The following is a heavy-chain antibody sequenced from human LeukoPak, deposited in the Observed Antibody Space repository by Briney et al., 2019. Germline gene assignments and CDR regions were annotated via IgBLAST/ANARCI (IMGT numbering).Heavy chain of an antibody. J-gene: IGHJ4*02. CDR3: ARLYSSFDY. Sequence: ASVKVSCKASGYTFTGYYMHWVRQAPGQGLEWMGWINPNSDGTNYAQKFQGRVTMTRDTSISTAYMELSRLRSDDTAVYYCARLYSSFDYWGQGTLVTVSS. CDR2: INPNSDGT. D-gene: IGHD5-18*01. CDR1: GYTFTGYY. V-gene: IGHV1-2*02.